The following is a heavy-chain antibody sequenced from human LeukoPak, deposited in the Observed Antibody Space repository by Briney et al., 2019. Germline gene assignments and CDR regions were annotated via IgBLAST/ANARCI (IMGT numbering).Heavy chain of an antibody. CDR3: ARDGGSGWSYNWFDP. CDR2: IYYSGST. Sequence: SETLSLTCTVSGGSISSSSYYWGWIRQPPGKGLEWIGSIYYSGSTSYNPSLQSRVTISVDTSKNQFSLKLSSVTAADTAVYYCARDGGSGWSYNWFDPWGQGTLVTVSS. CDR1: GGSISSSSYY. D-gene: IGHD6-19*01. J-gene: IGHJ5*02. V-gene: IGHV4-39*07.